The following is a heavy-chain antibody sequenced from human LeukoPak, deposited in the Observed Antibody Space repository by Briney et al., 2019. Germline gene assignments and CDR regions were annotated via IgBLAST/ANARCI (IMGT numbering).Heavy chain of an antibody. Sequence: SETLSLTCSVSGGSITGYYWSWIRQPPGKGLEWIGYIYYSGSTDCNPSLKSRVTISVDTSKNQFSLKLNSVTAADTAVYYCARIIVVAGTNWFDPWGQGTLVTVSS. CDR2: IYYSGST. J-gene: IGHJ5*02. D-gene: IGHD6-19*01. CDR1: GGSITGYY. V-gene: IGHV4-59*01. CDR3: ARIIVVAGTNWFDP.